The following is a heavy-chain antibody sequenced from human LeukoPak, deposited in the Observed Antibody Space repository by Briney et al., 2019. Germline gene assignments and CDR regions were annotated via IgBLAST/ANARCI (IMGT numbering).Heavy chain of an antibody. CDR2: TSSSGTYM. Sequence: GGSLRLSCAASGFTFSSYSMHWVRQAPGKGLEWVSTTSSSGTYMYYADSVKGRFTISRDNAKNSLYLQMSGLTAEDTAVCYCARKPSEYTYSQGSYMDVWGKGTTVTVSS. V-gene: IGHV3-21*01. J-gene: IGHJ6*03. CDR1: GFTFSSYS. CDR3: ARKPSEYTYSQGSYMDV. D-gene: IGHD5-18*01.